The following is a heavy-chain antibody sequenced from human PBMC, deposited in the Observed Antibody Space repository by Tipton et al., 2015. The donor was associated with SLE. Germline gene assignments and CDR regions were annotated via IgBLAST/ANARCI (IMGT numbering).Heavy chain of an antibody. Sequence: VQLVQSGAEVKKPGESLKISCKASGYSFITYWIGWVRQMPGKGLEWMGIIYPGDSDTRYSPSFQGQVTISVDKSVNTAYLQWSSLKASDTAIYYCARHISYCSGDSCYPAVYYFDHWGQGTLVTVSS. V-gene: IGHV5-51*01. D-gene: IGHD2-15*01. J-gene: IGHJ4*02. CDR3: ARHISYCSGDSCYPAVYYFDH. CDR1: GYSFITYW. CDR2: IYPGDSDT.